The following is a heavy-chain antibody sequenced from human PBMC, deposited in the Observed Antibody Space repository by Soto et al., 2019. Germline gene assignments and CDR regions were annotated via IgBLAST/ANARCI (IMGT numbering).Heavy chain of an antibody. V-gene: IGHV3-72*01. Sequence: GGSLRLSCAASGFTFSDHYMDWVRQAPGKGLEWVGRTRNKANSYTTEYAASVKGRFTISRDDSKNSLYLQMNSLKTEDTAVYYCARSFRAQKNSPVEYWGQGTLVTVSS. D-gene: IGHD1-7*01. J-gene: IGHJ4*02. CDR1: GFTFSDHY. CDR3: ARSFRAQKNSPVEY. CDR2: TRNKANSYTT.